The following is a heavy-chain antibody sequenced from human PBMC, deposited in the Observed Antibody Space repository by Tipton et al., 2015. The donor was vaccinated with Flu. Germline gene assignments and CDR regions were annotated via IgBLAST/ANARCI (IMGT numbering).Heavy chain of an antibody. Sequence: TLSLTCTVSGDSISSYYWSWIRQPPGKGLEWIGYIYYSGSTNYNPSLKSRVTISVDTSKNQFSLHLNSVTAADTAVYYCARVPLWFGELPSYGMDVWGQGTTVTVSS. V-gene: IGHV4-59*01. CDR3: ARVPLWFGELPSYGMDV. D-gene: IGHD3-10*01. CDR2: IYYSGST. J-gene: IGHJ6*02. CDR1: GDSISSYY.